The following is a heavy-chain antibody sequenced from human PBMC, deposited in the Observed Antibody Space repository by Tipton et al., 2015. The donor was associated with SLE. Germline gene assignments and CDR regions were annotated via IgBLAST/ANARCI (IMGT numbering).Heavy chain of an antibody. CDR2: IYYSGST. Sequence: TLSLTCTVSGGSISSYYWSWIRQPPGKGLEWIGYIYYSGSTNYNPSLKSRVTISVDTSKNQFSLKLSSVTAADTAVYYCAREPSGTKGYYYMDVWGKGTTVTVSS. V-gene: IGHV4-59*01. J-gene: IGHJ6*03. D-gene: IGHD1-14*01. CDR1: GGSISSYY. CDR3: AREPSGTKGYYYMDV.